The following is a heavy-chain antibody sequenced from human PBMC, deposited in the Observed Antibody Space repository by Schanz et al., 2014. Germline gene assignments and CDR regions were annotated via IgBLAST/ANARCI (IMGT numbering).Heavy chain of an antibody. D-gene: IGHD1-1*01. CDR1: GYAFTTYG. CDR3: ARDHVATTDYDYFFYYLDV. Sequence: QVQLVQSGAEVKKPGASVRVSCKVSGYAFTTYGISWVRQAPGQGLEWMGWINGYNGHTLYAQKFQGRVTMTTDTSTGTAYMELRSLRYDDTAVYYCARDHVATTDYDYFFYYLDVWATGITVIVSS. CDR2: INGYNGHT. J-gene: IGHJ6*03. V-gene: IGHV1-18*01.